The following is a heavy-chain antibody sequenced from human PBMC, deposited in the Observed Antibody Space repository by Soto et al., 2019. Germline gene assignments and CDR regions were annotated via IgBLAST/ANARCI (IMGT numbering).Heavy chain of an antibody. CDR3: AKDNGSGCDWLRVGDASDI. CDR2: ISYDGGNK. D-gene: IGHD5-12*01. V-gene: IGHV3-30*18. Sequence: QVQREESGGGVVQPGRSLRLSCAASGFTISSYDMHWVRQAPGKGLEWVAVISYDGGNKYYADSVKGRLTISRDNSKNTLYLQMNSLRGEDTAVYYCAKDNGSGCDWLRVGDASDIWGQGTMVTVSS. J-gene: IGHJ3*02. CDR1: GFTISSYD.